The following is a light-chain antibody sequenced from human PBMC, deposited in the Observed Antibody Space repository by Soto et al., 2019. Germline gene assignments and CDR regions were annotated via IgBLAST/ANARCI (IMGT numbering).Light chain of an antibody. V-gene: IGKV4-1*01. CDR1: QSLLYRSNNKNY. CDR3: QQYYTTPLT. Sequence: DIVMTQSPPSLAVSLGERATVNCKSSQSLLYRSNNKNYLAWYQHKPGQPPKLLIYWASTRESGVPDRFSGSGSGTDFTLTISSLQAEDVAISYCQQYYTTPLTFGGGTKVEIK. CDR2: WAS. J-gene: IGKJ4*01.